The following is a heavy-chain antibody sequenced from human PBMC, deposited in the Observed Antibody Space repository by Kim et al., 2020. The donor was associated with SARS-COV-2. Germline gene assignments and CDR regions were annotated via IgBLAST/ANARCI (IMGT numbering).Heavy chain of an antibody. V-gene: IGHV3-23*01. J-gene: IGHJ4*02. CDR3: VKAIASGYSHED. D-gene: IGHD5-18*01. CDR1: GFPFSTRA. Sequence: GGSLRLSCAASGFPFSTRAMRWVRQAPGKGLEWVSSISGGSTKTYYADSVKGRFTISRDNSKNTLDPQMNSLTAEDTDLYYCVKAIASGYSHEDWGQGTL. CDR2: ISGGSTKT.